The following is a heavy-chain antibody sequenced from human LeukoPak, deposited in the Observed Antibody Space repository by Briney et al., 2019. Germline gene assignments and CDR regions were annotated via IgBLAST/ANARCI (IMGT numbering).Heavy chain of an antibody. CDR1: GGSISRYY. Sequence: AETLCLTCTVSGGSISRYYWSWIRQPPGKGLEWIGYIYTSGSSIYDPSLKSRVTISVDPSKNQLSLKLSSVTAADTAVYYCARQLRPKMATITWYFDLWGRGTLVTVSS. D-gene: IGHD5-24*01. CDR3: ARQLRPKMATITWYFDL. J-gene: IGHJ2*01. CDR2: IYTSGSS. V-gene: IGHV4-4*09.